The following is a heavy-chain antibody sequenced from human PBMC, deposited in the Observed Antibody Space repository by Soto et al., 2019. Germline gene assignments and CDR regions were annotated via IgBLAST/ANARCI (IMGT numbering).Heavy chain of an antibody. D-gene: IGHD1-26*01. J-gene: IGHJ4*02. CDR1: GGPVSSYY. CDR3: ARDGGSYYSPFDY. Sequence: QVQLEEAGPGLVGPSETLSLTCTVSGGPVSSYYWSWMLQPPGNGLEWVGYFYYRVITNYNPSLESRVTIPVDTSKNQVSLKQRSVNAADTAVYYCARDGGSYYSPFDYLGQGSLVPVSS. V-gene: IGHV4-59*02. CDR2: FYYRVIT.